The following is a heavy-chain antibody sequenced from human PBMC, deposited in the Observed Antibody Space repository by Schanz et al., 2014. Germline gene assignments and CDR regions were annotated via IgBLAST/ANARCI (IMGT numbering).Heavy chain of an antibody. V-gene: IGHV3-11*06. CDR2: ISSSSSYT. D-gene: IGHD4-17*01. CDR1: GLTFSDYY. J-gene: IGHJ4*02. CDR3: VRDLGGDQTDY. Sequence: VQLVESGGGLVKPGGSLRLSCAASGLTFSDYYMSWIRQAPGKGLEWVSYISSSSSYTNYADSVKGRFTISRDNAKNLLYLQMNSLRAEDTAVYYCVRDLGGDQTDYWGQGTLVTVSS.